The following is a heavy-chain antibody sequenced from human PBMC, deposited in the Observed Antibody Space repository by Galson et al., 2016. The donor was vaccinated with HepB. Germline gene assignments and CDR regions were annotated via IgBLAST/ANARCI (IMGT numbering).Heavy chain of an antibody. CDR2: IIPKSGRV. J-gene: IGHJ3*02. V-gene: IGHV1-69*01. CDR1: GDTFSNFG. CDR3: ARNYYDSSGYLDALDI. D-gene: IGHD3-22*01. Sequence: GDTFSNFGISWVRQAPGQGLEWMGGIIPKSGRVKYAQKVQGRVTITADESTSTAYMQLSSLRSEDTAVYYCARNYYDSSGYLDALDIWGQGTMVTVSS.